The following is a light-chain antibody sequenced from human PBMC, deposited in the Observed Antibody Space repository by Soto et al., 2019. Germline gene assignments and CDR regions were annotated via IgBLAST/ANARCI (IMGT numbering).Light chain of an antibody. CDR3: QQFAKSST. Sequence: IQMTQSPSTLPASVGDRVTITCRASHNIERWMAWYQQKRGRAPSLLIFDATTLHSGVPSRFSGGGSGTEFTLTINGLQPDDFATYYCQQFAKSSTFGQGTTVEIK. J-gene: IGKJ1*01. CDR2: DAT. CDR1: HNIERW. V-gene: IGKV1-5*01.